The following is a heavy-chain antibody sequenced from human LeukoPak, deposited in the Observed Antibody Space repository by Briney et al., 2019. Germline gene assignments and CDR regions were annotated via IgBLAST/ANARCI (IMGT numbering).Heavy chain of an antibody. Sequence: ASVKVSCKASGYTFTSYDINWVRLATGQGLEWMGWMNPSSGNTGYAQKFQGRVTMTRNTSISTAYMELSSLRSEDTAVYYCARGVGYCSGGSCYYTTVYNWFDPWGQGTLVTVSS. V-gene: IGHV1-8*01. CDR2: MNPSSGNT. CDR1: GYTFTSYD. D-gene: IGHD2-15*01. J-gene: IGHJ5*02. CDR3: ARGVGYCSGGSCYYTTVYNWFDP.